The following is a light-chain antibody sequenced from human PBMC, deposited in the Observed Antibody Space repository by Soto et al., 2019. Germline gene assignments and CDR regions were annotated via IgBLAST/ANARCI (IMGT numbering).Light chain of an antibody. CDR2: GAS. Sequence: EIVMTQSPGTLSVSPGERATLSCRASQSVSSNLAWYQQKPGQAPRLLIYGASTRATGIPARFNGSGSGTEFTLTISSLQSEAFAVYYCQQYNNWPPWTFGQGNEVEI. CDR3: QQYNNWPPWT. V-gene: IGKV3-15*01. CDR1: QSVSSN. J-gene: IGKJ1*01.